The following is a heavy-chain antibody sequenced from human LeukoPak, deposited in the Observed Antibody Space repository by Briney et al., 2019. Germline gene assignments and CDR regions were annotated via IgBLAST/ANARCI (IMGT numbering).Heavy chain of an antibody. V-gene: IGHV3-66*01. CDR1: GFTVSSNY. CDR2: IYSGGST. CDR3: ARESFSLYYYDSSGSENNDY. D-gene: IGHD3-22*01. J-gene: IGHJ4*02. Sequence: GGSLRLSCAASGFTVSSNYMSWVRQAPGKGLEWVSVIYSGGSTYYADSVKGRFTISRDNAKNSLYLQMNSLRAEDTAVYYCARESFSLYYYDSSGSENNDYWGQGTLVTVSS.